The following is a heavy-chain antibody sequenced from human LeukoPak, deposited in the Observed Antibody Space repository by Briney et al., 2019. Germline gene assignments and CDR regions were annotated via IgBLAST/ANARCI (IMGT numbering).Heavy chain of an antibody. CDR3: ARVIREYSSSSGMGY. Sequence: ASVKVSCKASGYTFTSYGISWVRQAPGQGLEWMGWISADNGNTNYAQKLQGRVTVTTDTSTSTAYMELRSLRSDDTAVYYCARVIREYSSSSGMGYWGQGTLVTVSS. CDR2: ISADNGNT. D-gene: IGHD6-6*01. J-gene: IGHJ4*02. V-gene: IGHV1-18*01. CDR1: GYTFTSYG.